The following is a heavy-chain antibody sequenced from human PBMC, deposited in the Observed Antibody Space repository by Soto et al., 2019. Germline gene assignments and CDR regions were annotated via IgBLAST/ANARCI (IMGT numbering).Heavy chain of an antibody. Sequence: SETLSLTCSVSFGSISGSSHYWGCIRQPPGKGLEWIGTVDSSGSTDYNPSLKSRVTIFVDTSKNQFSLKVRSVTAADTAVYYCAGRRAGDYYFDYWGQGTLVTVSS. J-gene: IGHJ4*02. V-gene: IGHV4-39*01. CDR2: VDSSGST. CDR1: FGSISGSSHY. CDR3: AGRRAGDYYFDY. D-gene: IGHD1-26*01.